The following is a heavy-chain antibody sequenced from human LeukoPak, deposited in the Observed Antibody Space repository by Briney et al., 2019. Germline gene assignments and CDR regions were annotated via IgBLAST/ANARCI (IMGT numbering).Heavy chain of an antibody. D-gene: IGHD3-22*01. CDR2: IYYSGST. CDR1: GGSFSSGDYY. J-gene: IGHJ4*02. Sequence: PSETLSLTCAVSGGSFSSGDYYWSWIRQPPGKGLEWIGYIYYSGSTYYNPSLKSRVTISVDTSKNQFSLKLSSVTAADTAVYYCARDSSGYYFDYWGQGTLVTVSS. CDR3: ARDSSGYYFDY. V-gene: IGHV4-30-4*01.